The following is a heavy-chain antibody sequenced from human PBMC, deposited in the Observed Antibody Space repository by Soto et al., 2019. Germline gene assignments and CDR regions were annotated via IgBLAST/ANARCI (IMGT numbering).Heavy chain of an antibody. J-gene: IGHJ6*02. V-gene: IGHV3-21*01. Sequence: XGSLRLTCAASGFTFSSYRMDWVRQAPGKGLDWVSSISSSSSYIYYADSVKGRFTISRDNAKNSLYLQMNSLRAEDTAVYYCARDLRFYTAVDGTYYYYGMDVWGQGTTVTVSS. CDR1: GFTFSSYR. D-gene: IGHD6-19*01. CDR3: ARDLRFYTAVDGTYYYYGMDV. CDR2: ISSSSSYI.